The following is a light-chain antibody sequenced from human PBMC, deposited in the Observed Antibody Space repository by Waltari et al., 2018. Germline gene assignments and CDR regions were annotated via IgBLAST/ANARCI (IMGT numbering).Light chain of an antibody. V-gene: IGLV2-23*02. Sequence: QSALTQPASVSGSPGQSITISCTGTRSDVGNYNLFPWYQQHPGKAPKLMIYEVSQRPSGVSNRFSGSKSGNTASLTISGLQPEDETDYYCCSYAGHSTYVFGTGTKVTVL. CDR3: CSYAGHSTYV. CDR2: EVS. CDR1: RSDVGNYNL. J-gene: IGLJ1*01.